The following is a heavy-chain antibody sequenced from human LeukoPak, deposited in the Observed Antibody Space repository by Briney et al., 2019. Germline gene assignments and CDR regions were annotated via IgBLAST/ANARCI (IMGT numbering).Heavy chain of an antibody. V-gene: IGHV5-51*01. CDR3: ARSGVVWVRHRVTAFDI. Sequence: KTGESLKISCKGSGYSFTSYWIGWVRQMPGKGLEWMGIIYPGDSDTRYSPSFQGQVTISADKSISTAYLQWSSLKASDTAMYYCARSGVVWVRHRVTAFDIWGQGTMVTVSS. J-gene: IGHJ3*02. D-gene: IGHD3-3*01. CDR2: IYPGDSDT. CDR1: GYSFTSYW.